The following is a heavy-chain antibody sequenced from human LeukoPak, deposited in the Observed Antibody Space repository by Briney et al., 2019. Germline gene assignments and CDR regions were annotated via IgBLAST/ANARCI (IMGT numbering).Heavy chain of an antibody. D-gene: IGHD5-12*01. J-gene: IGHJ4*02. CDR1: GFTFDDYA. CDR3: ARGGVNIVATIWDFDY. V-gene: IGHV3-9*01. Sequence: RAGGSLRLSCAASGFTFDDYAMHWVRQAPGKGLEWVSGISWNSGSIGYADSVKGRFTISRDNAKNSLYLQMNSLRAEDTAVYYCARGGVNIVATIWDFDYWGQGTLVTVSS. CDR2: ISWNSGSI.